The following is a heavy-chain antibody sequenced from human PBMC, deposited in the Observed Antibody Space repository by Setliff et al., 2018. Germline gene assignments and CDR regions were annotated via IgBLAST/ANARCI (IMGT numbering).Heavy chain of an antibody. J-gene: IGHJ6*03. CDR1: GFTFSAYA. V-gene: IGHV3-30*01. D-gene: IGHD2-15*01. CDR2: ISYDGINK. Sequence: GGSLRLSCAASGFTFSAYALHWVRQAPGKGLEWVAVISYDGINKYYADSVKGRFTISRDNSKNTLYLQMNSLRAEDTAIYYCARGVDYCMDVWGKGTTVTVSS. CDR3: ARGVDYCMDV.